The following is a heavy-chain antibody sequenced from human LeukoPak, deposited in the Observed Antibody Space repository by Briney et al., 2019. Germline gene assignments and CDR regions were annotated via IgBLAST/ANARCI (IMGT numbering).Heavy chain of an antibody. V-gene: IGHV3-30*18. D-gene: IGHD6-13*01. CDR1: RFTFSYFA. CDR2: LSDDGSNK. J-gene: IGHJ4*02. CDR3: AKDPHSSSLYYFDS. Sequence: RGSLRLSCAASRFTFSYFAMHWVRQAPGKGLEWVAVLSDDGSNKFYADSVKGRFTISRDNSKNTLYLQMNSLRAEDTAFYYCAKDPHSSSLYYFDSWGQGTLVTVSS.